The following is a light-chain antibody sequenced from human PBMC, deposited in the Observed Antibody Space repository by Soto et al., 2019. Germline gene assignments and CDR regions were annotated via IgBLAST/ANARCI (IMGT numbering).Light chain of an antibody. V-gene: IGLV2-11*01. CDR2: DVS. J-gene: IGLJ3*02. CDR3: CSYAGSYTHWV. Sequence: QSVLTQPRSVSGSPGQSVTISCTGTSSDVGGYNYVSWYQQHPGKAPKLMIYDVSKRPSGVPDRFSGSKSGNTASLTISGLQAEDAADYYCCSYAGSYTHWVFGGGTKLTVL. CDR1: SSDVGGYNY.